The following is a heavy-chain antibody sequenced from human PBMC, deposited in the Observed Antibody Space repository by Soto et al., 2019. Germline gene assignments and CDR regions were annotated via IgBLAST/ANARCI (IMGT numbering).Heavy chain of an antibody. CDR2: ISGSGGNT. CDR3: AKGGGYNYGYFYFDF. Sequence: PGGSLRLSCAASGLTFSSYAMSWVRQAPGKGLEWVSGISGSGGNTYYADSVRGRFTISRDKSKNTLYLQMNSLRAEDTAVYYCAKGGGYNYGYFYFDFWGLGTLVTVSS. D-gene: IGHD5-18*01. J-gene: IGHJ4*02. V-gene: IGHV3-23*01. CDR1: GLTFSSYA.